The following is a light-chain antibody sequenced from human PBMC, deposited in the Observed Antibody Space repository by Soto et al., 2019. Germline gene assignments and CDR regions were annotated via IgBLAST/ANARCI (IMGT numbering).Light chain of an antibody. V-gene: IGKV3-11*01. J-gene: IGKJ2*01. Sequence: EIVLTQSPGTLSLSPGERATLSCRASQSVGNYLAWYQQKPGQAPRLLIYGASNRATGIPARFSGSGSGTDFTLTISSLEPEDFAVYYCQQRSDWPPYTFGQGTKVDIK. CDR3: QQRSDWPPYT. CDR2: GAS. CDR1: QSVGNY.